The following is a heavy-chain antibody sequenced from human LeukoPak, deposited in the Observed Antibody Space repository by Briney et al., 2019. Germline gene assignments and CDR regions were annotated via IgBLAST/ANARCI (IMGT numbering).Heavy chain of an antibody. D-gene: IGHD3/OR15-3a*01. CDR3: ARVGSGYDFFDY. CDR2: VYSSGST. Sequence: SETLSLTCTVSGGAISGYYWSWIRQPAGKGLEWLGRVYSSGSTKYNPSLESRVTMSVDTSKHQFSLKLNFVTAADTAVYYCARVGSGYDFFDYWGQGTLVTVSS. J-gene: IGHJ4*02. CDR1: GGAISGYY. V-gene: IGHV4-4*07.